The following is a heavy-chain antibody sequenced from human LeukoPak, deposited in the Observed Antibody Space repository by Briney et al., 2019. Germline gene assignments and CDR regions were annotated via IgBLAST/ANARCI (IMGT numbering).Heavy chain of an antibody. CDR2: ISGSGGST. Sequence: GGSLRLSCAASGFTFSSYAMSWVRQAPGKGLEWVSAISGSGGSTYYADSVKGRFTISRDNSKNTLYLQMNSLRAEDTAVYYCAKDHPPPSKYYDSSGYYPFDYWGQGTLVTVSS. V-gene: IGHV3-23*01. CDR1: GFTFSSYA. CDR3: AKDHPPPSKYYDSSGYYPFDY. D-gene: IGHD3-22*01. J-gene: IGHJ4*02.